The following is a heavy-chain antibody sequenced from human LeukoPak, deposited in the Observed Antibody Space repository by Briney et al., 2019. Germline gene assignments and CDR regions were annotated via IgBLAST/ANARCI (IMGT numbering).Heavy chain of an antibody. D-gene: IGHD1-1*01. CDR1: GYTLTELS. CDR3: ARGRNEVY. Sequence: ASVKVSCKVSGYTLTELSMHWVRQAPGQGLEWMGWINTNTGDPTYAQGFTGRFVFSLDTSVSTAYLQINSLEAEDTAVYYCARGRNEVYWGQGTLVTVSS. CDR2: INTNTGDP. V-gene: IGHV7-4-1*02. J-gene: IGHJ4*02.